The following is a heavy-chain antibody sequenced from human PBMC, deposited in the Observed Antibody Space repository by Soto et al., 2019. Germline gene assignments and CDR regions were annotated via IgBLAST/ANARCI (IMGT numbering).Heavy chain of an antibody. J-gene: IGHJ4*02. CDR3: ARRAETNGWNGFGADKYYFDF. CDR1: GYTFTSYD. Sequence: QVQLVQSGAEVRKPGASVKVSCEASGYTFTSYDIYWVRQATGQGLEWMGWMNPNTGNSAYAHKFQGRVTMTSDTSISTAHMELSSLRSEDTAVYYCARRAETNGWNGFGADKYYFDFWWQGTLVTVSS. D-gene: IGHD1-1*01. V-gene: IGHV1-8*01. CDR2: MNPNTGNS.